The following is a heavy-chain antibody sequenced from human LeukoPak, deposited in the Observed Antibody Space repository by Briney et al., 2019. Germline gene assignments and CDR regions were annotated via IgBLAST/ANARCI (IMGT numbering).Heavy chain of an antibody. CDR1: GFTFSSYW. Sequence: GGSLRLSCAASGFTFSSYWMSWVRQAPGKGLEWVANIKQDGNEKYYVDSVKGRFTISRDNAKNSLYLQMNSLRAEDTAVYYCARDKDNGSSKYWGQGTLVTVSS. J-gene: IGHJ4*02. V-gene: IGHV3-7*01. CDR3: ARDKDNGSSKY. D-gene: IGHD1-26*01. CDR2: IKQDGNEK.